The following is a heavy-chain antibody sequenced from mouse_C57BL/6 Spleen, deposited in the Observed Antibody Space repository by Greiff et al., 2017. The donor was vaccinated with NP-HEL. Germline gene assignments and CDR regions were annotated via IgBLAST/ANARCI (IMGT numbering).Heavy chain of an antibody. CDR1: GYTFTDYE. CDR3: TRRGSNYEGDYFDY. J-gene: IGHJ2*01. D-gene: IGHD2-5*01. Sequence: QVQLKESGAELVRPGASVTLSCKASGYTFTDYEMHWVKQTPVHGLEWIGAIDPETGGTAYNQKFKGKAILTADKSSSTAYMELRSLTSEDSAVYYCTRRGSNYEGDYFDYWGQGTTLTVSS. CDR2: IDPETGGT. V-gene: IGHV1-15*01.